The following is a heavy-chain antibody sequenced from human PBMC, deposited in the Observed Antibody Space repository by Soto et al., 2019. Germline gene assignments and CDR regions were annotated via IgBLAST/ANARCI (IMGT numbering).Heavy chain of an antibody. V-gene: IGHV3-66*01. D-gene: IGHD6-13*01. CDR1: GFTVNSNY. CDR2: IYSDGST. Sequence: GGSLRLSCAASGFTVNSNYMSWVRQAPGKGLEWVSVIYSDGSTYYADSVKGRFTISRDNAKNSLYLQMNSLRADDTAVYYCGGGSTWADFDYRGLGTLVTVSS. CDR3: GGGSTWADFDY. J-gene: IGHJ4*02.